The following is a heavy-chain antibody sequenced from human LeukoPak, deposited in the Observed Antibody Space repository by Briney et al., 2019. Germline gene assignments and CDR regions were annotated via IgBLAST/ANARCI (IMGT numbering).Heavy chain of an antibody. J-gene: IGHJ6*02. V-gene: IGHV4-59*01. CDR1: GGSISSYY. D-gene: IGHD4-17*01. CDR3: ARDRYGDYVFSIADYYYGMDV. CDR2: IYYSGST. Sequence: SETLSLTCTVSGGSISSYYWSWIRQPPGKGLEWIGYIYYSGSTNYNPSLKSRVTISVDTSKIQFSLKLSSVTAADTAVYYCARDRYGDYVFSIADYYYGMDVWGQGTTVTVSS.